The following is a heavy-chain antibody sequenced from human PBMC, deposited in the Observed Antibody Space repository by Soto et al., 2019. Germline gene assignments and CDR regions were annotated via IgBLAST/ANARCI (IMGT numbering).Heavy chain of an antibody. D-gene: IGHD3-22*01. CDR2: IIPVLGAP. CDR1: GGPFSSFP. CDR3: ARDRHYEHNTFYYLKYCFDY. Sequence: QVQLVQSGTEVKKPGSSVKVSCKTSGGPFSSFPIAWVRQAPGQGLEWVGGIIPVLGAPSYAQTFQGRVTIAADESRSASYLELSSLRSDDTAVYFCARDRHYEHNTFYYLKYCFDYWGQGTLVTVSS. V-gene: IGHV1-69*01. J-gene: IGHJ4*02.